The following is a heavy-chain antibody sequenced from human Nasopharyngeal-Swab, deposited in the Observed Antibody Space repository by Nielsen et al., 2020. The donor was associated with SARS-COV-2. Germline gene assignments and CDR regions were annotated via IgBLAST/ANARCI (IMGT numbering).Heavy chain of an antibody. CDR3: ASPLWFGELLPASYYYYGMGV. CDR2: IYYSGST. Sequence: WIRQPPGKGLEWIGSIYYSGSTYYNPSLKSRVTISVDTSKNQFSLKLSPVTAADTAVYYCASPLWFGELLPASYYYYGMGVWGQGTTVTVSS. J-gene: IGHJ6*02. D-gene: IGHD3-10*01. V-gene: IGHV4-39*01.